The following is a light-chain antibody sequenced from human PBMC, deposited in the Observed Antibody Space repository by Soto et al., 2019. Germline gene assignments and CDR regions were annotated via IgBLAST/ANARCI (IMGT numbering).Light chain of an antibody. CDR2: AAS. V-gene: IGKV1-39*01. J-gene: IGKJ1*01. CDR3: QQSYSIPWT. CDR1: QRIDTY. Sequence: DIQMTQSPSSLSASVGDRVTITCRTSQRIDTYLNWYQDKPGKAPNLLIYAASSLHTGVPSRFSGSGSGTDFTLTIISLQPEDFATYYCQQSYSIPWTFGQGTKVEVK.